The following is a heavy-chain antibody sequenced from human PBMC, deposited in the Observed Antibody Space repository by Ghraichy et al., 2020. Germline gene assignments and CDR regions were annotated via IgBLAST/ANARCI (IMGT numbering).Heavy chain of an antibody. Sequence: GGSLRLSCAASGFTFNNYAMNWVRQAPGKGLEWVSAVSGSGGTTYYADSVKGRFAISRDNSKNTLYLQMSSLRAEDTAVYYCAKRVYDDDSFDYWGQGTLVTVSS. J-gene: IGHJ4*02. CDR3: AKRVYDDDSFDY. V-gene: IGHV3-23*01. D-gene: IGHD5/OR15-5a*01. CDR2: VSGSGGTT. CDR1: GFTFNNYA.